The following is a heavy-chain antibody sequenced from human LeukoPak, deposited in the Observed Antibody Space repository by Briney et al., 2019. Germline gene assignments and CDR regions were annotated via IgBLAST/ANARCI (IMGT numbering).Heavy chain of an antibody. D-gene: IGHD2-2*01. CDR2: INHSGST. V-gene: IGHV4-34*01. CDR3: ARSRVVPAAILPRRNWFDP. Sequence: SETLSLTCAVYGGSFSGYYWSWIRQPPGEGLEWIGEINHSGSTNYNPSLKSRVTISVDTSKNQFSLKLSSVTAADTAVYYCARSRVVPAAILPRRNWFDPWGQGTLVTVSS. CDR1: GGSFSGYY. J-gene: IGHJ5*02.